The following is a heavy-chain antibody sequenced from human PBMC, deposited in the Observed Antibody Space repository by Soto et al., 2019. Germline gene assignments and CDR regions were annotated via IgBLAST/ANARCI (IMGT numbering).Heavy chain of an antibody. Sequence: QVQLVESGGGVVQPGRSLRLSCAASGFTFSSYGMHWVRQAPGKGLEWVAVISYDGSNKYYADSVKGRFTISRDNSKNTLYLQMNSLIAEDTAVYYCAKDEGRPVEGYFDYSGQGTLVTVSS. J-gene: IGHJ4*02. V-gene: IGHV3-30*18. CDR3: AKDEGRPVEGYFDY. CDR2: ISYDGSNK. CDR1: GFTFSSYG.